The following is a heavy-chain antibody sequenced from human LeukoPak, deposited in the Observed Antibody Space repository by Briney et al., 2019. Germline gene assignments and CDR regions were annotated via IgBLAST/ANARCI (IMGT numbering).Heavy chain of an antibody. CDR2: ISAYNGNT. V-gene: IGHV1-18*01. CDR3: ARDTFLYCSSTSCFHFDY. J-gene: IGHJ4*02. CDR1: GYTFTSYG. D-gene: IGHD2-2*01. Sequence: GASVKVSCKASGYTFTSYGISWVRQAPGQGLEWVGWISAYNGNTNYAQKLQGRVTMTTDTSTSTAYMELRSLRSDDTAVYYCARDTFLYCSSTSCFHFDYWGQGTLVTVSS.